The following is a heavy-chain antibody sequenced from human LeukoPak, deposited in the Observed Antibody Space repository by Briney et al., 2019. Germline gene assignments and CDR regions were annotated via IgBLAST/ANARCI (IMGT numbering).Heavy chain of an antibody. CDR1: GFTVSSNY. J-gene: IGHJ4*02. D-gene: IGHD3-9*01. CDR3: AKIDILTGYVFDY. Sequence: GGSLRLSWAASGFTVSSNYMSWVRQAPGKGLEWVSVIYSGGSTYYADSVKGRFTISRDNSKNTLYLQMNSLRAEDTAVYYCAKIDILTGYVFDYWGQGTLVTVSS. CDR2: IYSGGST. V-gene: IGHV3-53*01.